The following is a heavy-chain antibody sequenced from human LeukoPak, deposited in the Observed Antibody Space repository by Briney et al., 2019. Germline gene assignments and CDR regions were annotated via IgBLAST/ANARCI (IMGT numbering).Heavy chain of an antibody. CDR1: GYAFTSYD. CDR3: ARGRRIAVGYNWFDP. Sequence: ASVTVSCKASGYAFTSYDVNWVRQATGRGLEWMGWMNPNSGNTGYAQKFQGRVTMTRNTSINTAYMELSSLRSEDTAVYYCARGRRIAVGYNWFDPWGQGTLVTVSS. J-gene: IGHJ5*02. V-gene: IGHV1-8*01. D-gene: IGHD6-19*01. CDR2: MNPNSGNT.